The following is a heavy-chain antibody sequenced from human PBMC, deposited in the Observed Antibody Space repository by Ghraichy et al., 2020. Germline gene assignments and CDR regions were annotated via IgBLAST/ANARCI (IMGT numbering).Heavy chain of an antibody. CDR1: GFTFSGYG. V-gene: IGHV3-30*02. J-gene: IGHJ4*02. CDR3: AKDLGGYDFETDY. D-gene: IGHD5-12*01. CDR2: IRYDGTNK. Sequence: GGSLRLSCAASGFTFSGYGMHWVRQAPGKGLEWVAFIRYDGTNKYYADSVKGRFTISRDNSKNTLYLQMNSLRAEDTAVYYCAKDLGGYDFETDYWGQGTLVTVSS.